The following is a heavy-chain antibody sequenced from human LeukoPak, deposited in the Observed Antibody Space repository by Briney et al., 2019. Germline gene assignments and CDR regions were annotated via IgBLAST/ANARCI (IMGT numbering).Heavy chain of an antibody. J-gene: IGHJ4*02. CDR2: INHSGST. Sequence: GSLRVSCAASGFRFSNSWMSWVRQAPGKGLEWIGEINHSGSTNYNPSLKSRVTISVDTSKNQFSLKLSSVTAADTAVYYCAGWGLSETYLIFDYWGQGTLVTVSS. CDR1: GFRFSNSW. V-gene: IGHV4-34*08. D-gene: IGHD3-10*01. CDR3: AGWGLSETYLIFDY.